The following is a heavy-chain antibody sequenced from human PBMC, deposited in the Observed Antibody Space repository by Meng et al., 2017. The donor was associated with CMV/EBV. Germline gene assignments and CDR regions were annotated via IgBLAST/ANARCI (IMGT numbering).Heavy chain of an antibody. CDR2: ISWNSGSI. D-gene: IGHD2-2*01. J-gene: IGHJ4*02. CDR1: GFTFDDYA. CDR3: AKDQEPAAIFD. Sequence: SLKISCAASGFTFDDYAMHWVRQAPGKGLEWVSGISWNSGSIGYADSVKGRFTISRDNAKNSLYLQMNSLRAEDTAVYYCAKDQEPAAIFDWGQGTLVTVSS. V-gene: IGHV3-9*01.